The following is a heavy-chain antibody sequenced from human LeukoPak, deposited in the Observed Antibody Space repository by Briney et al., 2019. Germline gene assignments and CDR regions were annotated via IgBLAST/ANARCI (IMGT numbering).Heavy chain of an antibody. CDR3: ARVGDGYLSGGYMDV. Sequence: GGSLRLSCAASGFTFSSYSMNWVRQAPGKGLEWVSSISSSSSYIYYADSVKGRFTIFRDNAKDSLYLQMNSLRAEDTAVYYCARVGDGYLSGGYMDVWGKGTTVTVSS. J-gene: IGHJ6*03. D-gene: IGHD5-18*01. CDR1: GFTFSSYS. CDR2: ISSSSSYI. V-gene: IGHV3-21*01.